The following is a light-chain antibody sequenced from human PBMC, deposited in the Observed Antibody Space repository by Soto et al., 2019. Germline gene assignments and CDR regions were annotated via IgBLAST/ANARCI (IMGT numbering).Light chain of an antibody. J-gene: IGKJ3*01. V-gene: IGKV1-27*01. CDR3: QRYSSVPV. CDR1: QDIRNF. CDR2: AAS. Sequence: DIQMTQSPTSLSASVGDRVTITCRASQDIRNFVAWYQQKPGKAPKLLIYAASTLQSGVPSRFSGSGSGTDFTLIINSLKHEDVATYFCQRYSSVPVFGPGTKVEIK.